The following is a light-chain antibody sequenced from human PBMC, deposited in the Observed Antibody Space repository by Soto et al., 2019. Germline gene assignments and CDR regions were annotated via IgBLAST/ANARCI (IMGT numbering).Light chain of an antibody. V-gene: IGLV2-14*01. CDR1: SSDVGGYNY. CDR2: EVS. CDR3: CSYAGTYIGYV. Sequence: HSVLTQPASVSGSPGQSITISCTGTSSDVGGYNYVSWYQQHPGKAPKLMIYEVSNRPSGVPDRFSGSKSGNTASLSISGLQAEDEADYYCCSYAGTYIGYVFGSGTKVTVL. J-gene: IGLJ1*01.